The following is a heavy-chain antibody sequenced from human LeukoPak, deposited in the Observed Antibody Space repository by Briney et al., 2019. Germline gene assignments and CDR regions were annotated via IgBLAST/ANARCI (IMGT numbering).Heavy chain of an antibody. Sequence: SGGSLRLSCAASGFTFDDYAMHWVRQAPGQGLEWVSGISWNSGSIVYADSVKGRFTISRDNAKNSLYLQMNSLRAEDTALYYCAKEAYGGGPCDYWGQGTLVTVSS. CDR1: GFTFDDYA. V-gene: IGHV3-9*01. D-gene: IGHD4/OR15-4a*01. J-gene: IGHJ4*02. CDR3: AKEAYGGGPCDY. CDR2: ISWNSGSI.